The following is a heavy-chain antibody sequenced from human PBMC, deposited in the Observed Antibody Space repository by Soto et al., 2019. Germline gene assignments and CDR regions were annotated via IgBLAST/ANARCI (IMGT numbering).Heavy chain of an antibody. J-gene: IGHJ5*02. D-gene: IGHD3-3*01. CDR2: INPDSGGT. CDR3: APATVVTPIFLWS. CDR1: GYTFTGYY. V-gene: IGHV1-2*02. Sequence: ASVKVSCKTSGYTFTGYYMRWVRQAPGQGLEWMGWINPDSGGTNYAQKFQGRVTMTRDTSISTAYMELSSLKSDDTAVYYCAPATVVTPIFLWSWGQGSLVTVSS.